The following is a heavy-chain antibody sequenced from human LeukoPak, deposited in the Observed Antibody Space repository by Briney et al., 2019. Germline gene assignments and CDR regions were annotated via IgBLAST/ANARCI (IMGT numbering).Heavy chain of an antibody. V-gene: IGHV3-7*03. D-gene: IGHD2-15*01. Sequence: GGSLRLSCAASGFIFSNYWMSWVRQAPGKGLEWVANIKQEGNEKYYVDSVKGRFTISRDNTANSLYLQMNSLRAEDTAVYYCASRYCSGGSCPYYYYYMDVWGKGTTVTVSS. J-gene: IGHJ6*03. CDR3: ASRYCSGGSCPYYYYYMDV. CDR1: GFIFSNYW. CDR2: IKQEGNEK.